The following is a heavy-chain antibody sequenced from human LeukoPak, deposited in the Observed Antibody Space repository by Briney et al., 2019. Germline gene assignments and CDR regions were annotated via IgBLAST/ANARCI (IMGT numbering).Heavy chain of an antibody. D-gene: IGHD6-13*01. J-gene: IGHJ4*02. CDR3: ARAGGSVCWYGTIDS. CDR1: GGSISSSSYY. CDR2: IYYSGST. Sequence: KPSETLSLTCTVSGGSISSSSYYWGWIRQPPGKGLEWIGSIYYSGSTYYNPSLKSRVTISVDTSKNQFSLKLSSVTAADTAVYYCARAGGSVCWYGTIDSWGQGTLVTVSS. V-gene: IGHV4-39*01.